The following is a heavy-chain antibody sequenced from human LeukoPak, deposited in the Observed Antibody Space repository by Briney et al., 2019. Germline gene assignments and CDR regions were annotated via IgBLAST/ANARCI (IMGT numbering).Heavy chain of an antibody. J-gene: IGHJ6*02. CDR2: IKQDGSEK. V-gene: IGHV3-7*01. CDR1: GFTFSSYW. D-gene: IGHD6-13*01. Sequence: GGSLRLSCAASGFTFSSYWMSWVRQAPGKGLEWVANIKQDGSEKYYVDSVKGRFTISRDNAKNSLYLQMNSLRAEDTAVYYCARDSVPWYSSSWYTYYYGMDVWGQGTTATVSS. CDR3: ARDSVPWYSSSWYTYYYGMDV.